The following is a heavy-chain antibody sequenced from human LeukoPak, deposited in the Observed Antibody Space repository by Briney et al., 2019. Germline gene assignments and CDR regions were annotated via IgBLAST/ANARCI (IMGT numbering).Heavy chain of an antibody. Sequence: ASVKVSCKASGYTFTGYYMHWVRQAPGQGLEWMGWINPNSGGTNYAQKFQGRVTMTRDTSISTAYMELSSLRSEDTAVYYCAREVYSSGSGFDPWGQGTLVTVSS. J-gene: IGHJ5*02. CDR2: INPNSGGT. CDR1: GYTFTGYY. V-gene: IGHV1-2*02. CDR3: AREVYSSGSGFDP. D-gene: IGHD6-19*01.